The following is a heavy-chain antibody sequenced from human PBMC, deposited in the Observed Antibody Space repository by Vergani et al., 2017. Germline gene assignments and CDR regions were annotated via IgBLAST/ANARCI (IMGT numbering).Heavy chain of an antibody. V-gene: IGHV3-30*02. D-gene: IGHD6-13*01. J-gene: IGHJ5*02. CDR1: GFTFSSYG. CDR2: IQYDGSNK. CDR3: AKDLGSSTWWGWFDP. Sequence: QVQLVESGGGVVQPGGSLRLSCAASGFTFSSYGMHWVRQAPGKGLEWVAFIQYDGSNKYYADPVKGRFTISRDNSKNTLYLQMNSLRTEDTAVYYCAKDLGSSTWWGWFDPWGQGTLVTVSS.